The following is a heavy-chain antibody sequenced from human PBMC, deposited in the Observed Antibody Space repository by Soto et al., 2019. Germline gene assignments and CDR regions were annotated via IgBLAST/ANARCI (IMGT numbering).Heavy chain of an antibody. CDR3: AAHSSGWYPTDY. V-gene: IGHV1-58*01. CDR2: ILVASGNT. Sequence: QMQLVQSGPEVKKPGTSVKVSCKASGFTFTSSAVQWVRQARGQRLEWIGWILVASGNTNYAQKFQERVTITRDMSTRTAYMEVSSLRSENTAVYYCAAHSSGWYPTDYWGQGTLVTVSS. D-gene: IGHD6-19*01. J-gene: IGHJ4*02. CDR1: GFTFTSSA.